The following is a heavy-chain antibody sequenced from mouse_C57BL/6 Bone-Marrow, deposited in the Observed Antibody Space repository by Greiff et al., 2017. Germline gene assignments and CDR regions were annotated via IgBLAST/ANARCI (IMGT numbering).Heavy chain of an antibody. J-gene: IGHJ2*01. CDR2: IHPNSGST. V-gene: IGHV1-64*01. Sequence: VKLMESGAELVKPGASVKLSCKASGYTFTSXWMHWVKQRPGQGLEWIGMIHPNSGSTNYNEKFKSKATLTVDKSSSTAYMQLSSLTSEDSAVYYCRLRKNYWGQGTTLTVSS. CDR3: RLRKNY. D-gene: IGHD2-2*01. CDR1: GYTFTSXW.